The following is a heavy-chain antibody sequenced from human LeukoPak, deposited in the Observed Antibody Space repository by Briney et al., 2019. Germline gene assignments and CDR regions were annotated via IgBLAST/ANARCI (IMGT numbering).Heavy chain of an antibody. CDR2: IYHSGST. D-gene: IGHD6-13*01. J-gene: IGHJ5*02. CDR3: ARGRSSSSWGWFDP. CDR1: GYSISSGYY. V-gene: IGHV4-38-2*02. Sequence: SETLSLTCTVSGYSISSGYYWGWIRQPPGKGLEWIGSIYHSGSTYYNPSLKSRVTISVDTSKNQFSLKLSSVTAADTAVYYCARGRSSSSWGWFDPWGQGTLVTVSS.